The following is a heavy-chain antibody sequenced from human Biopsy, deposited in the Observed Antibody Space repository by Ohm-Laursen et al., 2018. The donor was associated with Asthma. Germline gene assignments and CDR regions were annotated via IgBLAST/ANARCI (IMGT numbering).Heavy chain of an antibody. V-gene: IGHV4-31*11. CDR1: GGSIGRGGYY. CDR3: ARGPSPHYHTSNGKFDL. D-gene: IGHD2-8*01. J-gene: IGHJ5*02. CDR2: IYYSGTT. Sequence: SQTLSLTCVVSGGSIGRGGYYWSWMRHFPGKGLEWIGYIYYSGTTYYNPSLKGRLTISVDMSKNQFILHLTSVTAADTAVYFCARGPSPHYHTSNGKFDLWGQGTLVTVSS.